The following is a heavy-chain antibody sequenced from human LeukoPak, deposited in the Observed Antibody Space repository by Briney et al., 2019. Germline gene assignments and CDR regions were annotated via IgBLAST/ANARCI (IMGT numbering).Heavy chain of an antibody. CDR2: ISRGGNAK. V-gene: IGHV3-21*01. D-gene: IGHD2-21*01. J-gene: IGHJ4*02. CDR1: GFAFNTYA. Sequence: GGSLRLSCAASGFAFNTYAMNWVRQAPGKGLGWVSSISRGGNAKHYADSVKGRFTISRDNAKNSLYLQMDSLRVEDTAVFCAADSEFDIPASFDLWGQGTLVTVSS. CDR3: ADSEFDIPASFDL.